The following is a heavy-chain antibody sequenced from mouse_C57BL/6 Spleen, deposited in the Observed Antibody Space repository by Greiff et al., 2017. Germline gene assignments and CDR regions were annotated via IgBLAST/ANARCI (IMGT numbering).Heavy chain of an antibody. CDR3: ARNYSSSLYFDY. D-gene: IGHD1-1*01. CDR1: GYTFTSYW. CDR2: IDPSDSYT. J-gene: IGHJ2*01. Sequence: QVQLQQPGAELVMPGASVKLSCKASGYTFTSYWMHWVKQRPGQGLEWIGEIDPSDSYTNYNQKFKGKSTLTVDKSSSTAYMQLSSLTSEDSAVYYCARNYSSSLYFDYWGQGTTLTVSS. V-gene: IGHV1-69*01.